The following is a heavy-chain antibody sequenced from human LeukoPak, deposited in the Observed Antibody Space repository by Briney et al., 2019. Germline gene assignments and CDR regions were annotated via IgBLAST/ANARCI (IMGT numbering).Heavy chain of an antibody. CDR2: ISGSGGST. Sequence: GGSLRLSCAASEFTFSSYAMSWVRQAPGKGLEWVSTISGSGGSTFYADSVKGRFTISRDNSKNTLYLQMNSLRAEDTAVYYCAKDHSRGWYVDSWGQGTLVTVSS. J-gene: IGHJ4*02. CDR3: AKDHSRGWYVDS. D-gene: IGHD6-19*01. V-gene: IGHV3-23*01. CDR1: EFTFSSYA.